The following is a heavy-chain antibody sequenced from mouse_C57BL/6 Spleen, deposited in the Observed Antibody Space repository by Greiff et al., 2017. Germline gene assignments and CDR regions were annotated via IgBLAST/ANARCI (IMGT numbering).Heavy chain of an antibody. D-gene: IGHD2-4*01. CDR2: IHPSDSDT. CDR1: GYTFTSYW. Sequence: QVQLKQPGAELVKPGASVKVSCKASGYTFTSYWMHWVKQRPGQGLEWIGRIHPSDSDTNYNQKFKGKATLTVDKSSSTAYMQLSSLTSEDSAVYYCAIGIYYDGLYYFDYWGQGTTLTVSS. V-gene: IGHV1-74*01. J-gene: IGHJ2*01. CDR3: AIGIYYDGLYYFDY.